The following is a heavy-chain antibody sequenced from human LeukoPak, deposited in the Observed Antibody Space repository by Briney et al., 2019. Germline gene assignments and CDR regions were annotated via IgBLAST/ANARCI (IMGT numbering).Heavy chain of an antibody. CDR3: ARDGPGIVNHSFDY. J-gene: IGHJ4*02. D-gene: IGHD3-10*01. CDR2: ISSSSSYI. V-gene: IGHV3-21*01. Sequence: GGSLRLSCAASGFAFSSYSMNWVRQAPGKGLEWVSSISSSSSYIYYADSVKGRFTISRDNAKNSLYLQMNSLRAEDTAVYYCARDGPGIVNHSFDYWGQGTLVTVSS. CDR1: GFAFSSYS.